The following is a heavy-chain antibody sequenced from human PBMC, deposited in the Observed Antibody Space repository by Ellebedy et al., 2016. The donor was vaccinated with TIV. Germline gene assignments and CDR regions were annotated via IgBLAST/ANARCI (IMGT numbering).Heavy chain of an antibody. Sequence: ASVKVSCXASGYTFTSYDINWVRQATGQGLEWMGWMNPNSGNTGYAQKFQGRVTMTRNTSISTAYMELSSLRSEDTAVYYCARVGDSSGYYYVDYFDYWGQGTLVTVSS. CDR2: MNPNSGNT. J-gene: IGHJ4*02. D-gene: IGHD3-22*01. CDR3: ARVGDSSGYYYVDYFDY. V-gene: IGHV1-8*01. CDR1: GYTFTSYD.